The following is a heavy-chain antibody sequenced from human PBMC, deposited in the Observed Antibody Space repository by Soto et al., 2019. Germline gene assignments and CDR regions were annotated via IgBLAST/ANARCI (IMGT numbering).Heavy chain of an antibody. V-gene: IGHV4-39*01. CDR3: ARLILDIVVGGRNWFDP. CDR1: GGSISSSSYY. D-gene: IGHD2-15*01. Sequence: QLQLQESGPGLVKPSETLSLTCTVSGGSISSSSYYWGWIRQPPGKGLEWIGSIYYSGSTYYNPSLKSRVTISVDTSKNQFSLKLSSVTAADTAVYYCARLILDIVVGGRNWFDPWGQGTLVTVSS. J-gene: IGHJ5*02. CDR2: IYYSGST.